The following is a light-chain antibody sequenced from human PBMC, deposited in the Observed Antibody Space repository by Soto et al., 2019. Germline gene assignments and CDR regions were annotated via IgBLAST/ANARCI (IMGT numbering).Light chain of an antibody. Sequence: SALTQPASVSGSPGQSITISCTGTSSDVGSYNLVSWYQQHPGKAPKLMIYEVSKRPSGVSNRFSGSKSGNTASLTISGLQAEDEADYYCCSYAGSSTLEVFGTGTKVTVL. V-gene: IGLV2-23*02. CDR3: CSYAGSSTLEV. CDR2: EVS. J-gene: IGLJ1*01. CDR1: SSDVGSYNL.